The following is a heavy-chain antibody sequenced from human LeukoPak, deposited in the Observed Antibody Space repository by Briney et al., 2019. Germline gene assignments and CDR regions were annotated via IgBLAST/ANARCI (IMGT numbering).Heavy chain of an antibody. CDR2: TYYRSKWYN. D-gene: IGHD6-19*01. CDR1: GDSVSSNSAA. CDR3: ARGPYSSGWYDY. V-gene: IGHV6-1*01. J-gene: IGHJ4*02. Sequence: SPTLSLTFAISGDSVSSNSAAWNWLRQSPSRGLEWLGRTYYRSKWYNDYAVSVKSRITINPDTSKNQFSLQLNSVTPEDTAVYYCARGPYSSGWYDYWGQGTLVTVSS.